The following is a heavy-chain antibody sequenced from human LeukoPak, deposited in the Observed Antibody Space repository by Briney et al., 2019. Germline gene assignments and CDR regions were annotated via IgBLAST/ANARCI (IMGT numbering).Heavy chain of an antibody. J-gene: IGHJ4*02. Sequence: SETLSLTCAVYGGSFSGYYWSWIRQPPGKGLEWIGEIYHSGSTNYNPSLKSRVTISVDTSKNQSSLKLSSVTAADTAVYYCARDVGATPGYFDYWGQGTLVTVSS. CDR3: ARDVGATPGYFDY. CDR1: GGSFSGYY. CDR2: IYHSGST. V-gene: IGHV4-34*01. D-gene: IGHD1-26*01.